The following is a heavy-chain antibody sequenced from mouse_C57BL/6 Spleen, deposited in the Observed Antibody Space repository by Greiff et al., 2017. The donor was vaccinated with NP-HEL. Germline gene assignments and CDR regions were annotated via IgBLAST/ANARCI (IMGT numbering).Heavy chain of an antibody. CDR3: AREGEYYYGSSSFDY. J-gene: IGHJ2*01. CDR2: IHPNSGRT. Sequence: VQLQQPGAELVKPGASVKLSCKASGYTFTSYWMHWVKQRPGQGLEWIGMIHPNSGRTKYNEKFKSKATLAVDKSSSTAYMQLSCLTSEDSAVYYCAREGEYYYGSSSFDYWGQGTTLTVSS. D-gene: IGHD1-1*01. V-gene: IGHV1-64*01. CDR1: GYTFTSYW.